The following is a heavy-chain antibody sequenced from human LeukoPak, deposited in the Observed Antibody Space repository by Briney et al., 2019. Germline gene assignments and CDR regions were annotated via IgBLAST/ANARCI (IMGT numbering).Heavy chain of an antibody. V-gene: IGHV1-69*13. CDR3: ARYPIAAAGTFRHRAFDY. J-gene: IGHJ4*02. Sequence: SVKVSCKASGGTFGSYAISWVRQAPGQGLEWMGGIIPIFGTANCAQKFQGRVTITADESTSTAYMELSSLRSEDTAVYYCARYPIAAAGTFRHRAFDYWGQGTLVTVSS. D-gene: IGHD6-13*01. CDR2: IIPIFGTA. CDR1: GGTFGSYA.